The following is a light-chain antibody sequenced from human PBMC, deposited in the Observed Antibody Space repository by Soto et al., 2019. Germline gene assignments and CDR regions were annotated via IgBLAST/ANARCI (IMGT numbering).Light chain of an antibody. CDR1: QSVSSN. J-gene: IGKJ5*01. CDR3: QQYNNWPLT. V-gene: IGKV3-15*01. Sequence: EIVMTQSPATLSVSPGERATISCLASQSVSSNLAWYQQKPGQAPRLLIYGASSRATGIPVRFSGSGSGTEFTLTISSLQSEDFAVYYCQQYNNWPLTFGQGTRLEI. CDR2: GAS.